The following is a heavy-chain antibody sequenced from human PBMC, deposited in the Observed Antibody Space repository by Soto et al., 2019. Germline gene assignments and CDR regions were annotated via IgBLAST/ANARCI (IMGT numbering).Heavy chain of an antibody. CDR3: VRESSGREHDAFDI. Sequence: QVQLVESGGGVVQPGRSLRLSCAASGFTFSSYAMHWVRQAPGKGLEWVAVISYDGSNKYYADSVKGRFTISRDNSKNTLYLQMNSLRAEDTAVYYCVRESSGREHDAFDIWGQGTMVTVSS. CDR1: GFTFSSYA. J-gene: IGHJ3*02. CDR2: ISYDGSNK. V-gene: IGHV3-30-3*01. D-gene: IGHD6-19*01.